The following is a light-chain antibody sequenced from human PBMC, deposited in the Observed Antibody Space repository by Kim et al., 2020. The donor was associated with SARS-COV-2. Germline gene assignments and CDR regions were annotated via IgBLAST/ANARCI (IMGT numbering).Light chain of an antibody. Sequence: SPGESATLSCRASQSVGRNLAWYQQKPGQAPRLVIYGASTRATGVPARFSGSGYGTEFTLTISSLQPEDFAVYYCQQYNNWPPLTFGPGTKVDIK. CDR2: GAS. J-gene: IGKJ3*01. CDR3: QQYNNWPPLT. V-gene: IGKV3-15*01. CDR1: QSVGRN.